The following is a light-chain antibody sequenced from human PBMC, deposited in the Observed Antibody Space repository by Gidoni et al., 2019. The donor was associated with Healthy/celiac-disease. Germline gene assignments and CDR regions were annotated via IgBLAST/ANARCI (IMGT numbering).Light chain of an antibody. V-gene: IGKV1-39*01. CDR3: QQSYSTPHT. CDR1: QSISSY. Sequence: DIQMTPSPSSLAASVGDRVTITCRASQSISSYLNCYQQNPGKAPKLLIYAASSLQSGVPSRFRGSGSGTDFTLTISSLQPEDFATYYCQQSYSTPHTFGQGTKLEIK. CDR2: AAS. J-gene: IGKJ2*01.